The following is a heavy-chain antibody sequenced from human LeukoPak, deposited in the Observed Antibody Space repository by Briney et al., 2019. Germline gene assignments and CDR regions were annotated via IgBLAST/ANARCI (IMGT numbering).Heavy chain of an antibody. CDR3: VKEPAPYSLGDA. CDR2: VWDNGINK. J-gene: IGHJ6*04. CDR1: GFTFSRYG. V-gene: IGHV3-33*06. D-gene: IGHD3-16*01. Sequence: GRSLTLSCAASGFTFSRYGMHWVRQAPGKGLEWVAVVWDNGINKFYADSVKGRFTISRDNSKHTLSLHMNSLRAEDTAVYYCVKEPAPYSLGDAWGKGTTVTVSS.